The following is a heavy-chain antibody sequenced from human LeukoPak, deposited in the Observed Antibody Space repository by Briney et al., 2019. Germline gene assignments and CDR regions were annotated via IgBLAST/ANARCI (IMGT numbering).Heavy chain of an antibody. J-gene: IGHJ4*02. CDR2: IIPIFGTA. Sequence: SVKVSCKASGGTFISYAISWVRQAPGQGLEWMGGIIPIFGTANYAQKFQGRVTITADESTSTAYMELSSLRSEDTAVYYCARVCYDSSGYGDFDYWGQGTLVTVSS. D-gene: IGHD3-22*01. V-gene: IGHV1-69*13. CDR1: GGTFISYA. CDR3: ARVCYDSSGYGDFDY.